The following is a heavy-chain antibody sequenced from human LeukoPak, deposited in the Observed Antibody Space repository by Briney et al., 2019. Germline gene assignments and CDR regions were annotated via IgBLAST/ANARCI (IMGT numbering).Heavy chain of an antibody. D-gene: IGHD3-10*01. CDR2: IRYDGSNK. J-gene: IGHJ4*02. V-gene: IGHV3-30*02. CDR1: GFTFSSYG. Sequence: GGSLRLSCAASGFTFSSYGMHWVRQAPGKGLEWVAFIRYDGSNKYYADSVKGRFTISRDNSKNTLYLQMNSLRDEDTAVYYCAKSGPGSGSSRPFDYWGQGTLVTVSS. CDR3: AKSGPGSGSSRPFDY.